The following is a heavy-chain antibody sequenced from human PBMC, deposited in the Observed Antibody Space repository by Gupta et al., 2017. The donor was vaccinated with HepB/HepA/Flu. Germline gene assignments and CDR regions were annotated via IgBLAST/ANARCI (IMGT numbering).Heavy chain of an antibody. V-gene: IGHV1-18*01. Sequence: QVQLVQSGAEVKKPGASVKVSCKASGYTFTSYGISWVRQAPGQGLEWMGWISAYNGNTNYAQKLQGRVTMTTDTSTSTAYMELRSLRSDETAVYYCAREPELLWCGEPHDAFDIWGQGTMVTVYS. D-gene: IGHD3-10*01. J-gene: IGHJ3*02. CDR1: GYTFTSYG. CDR2: ISAYNGNT. CDR3: AREPELLWCGEPHDAFDI.